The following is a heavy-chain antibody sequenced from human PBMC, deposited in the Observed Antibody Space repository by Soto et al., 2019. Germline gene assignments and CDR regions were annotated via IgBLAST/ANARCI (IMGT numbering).Heavy chain of an antibody. CDR1: GGSISSGGYY. CDR2: IYYSGST. D-gene: IGHD3-22*01. Sequence: QVQLQESGPGLVKPSQTLSLTCTVSGGSISSGGYYWSWIRQHPGKGLEWIGYIYYSGSTYYNPSLKSRVTLSVDTSKNQFSLKLSSVTAADTAVYYCARDLSSSGYYYPRSSDAFDIWGQGTMVTVSS. CDR3: ARDLSSSGYYYPRSSDAFDI. V-gene: IGHV4-31*03. J-gene: IGHJ3*02.